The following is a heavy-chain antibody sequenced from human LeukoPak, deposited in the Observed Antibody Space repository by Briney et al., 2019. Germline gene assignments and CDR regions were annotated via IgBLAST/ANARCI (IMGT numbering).Heavy chain of an antibody. CDR2: ISGSGGST. D-gene: IGHD3-3*01. CDR1: GFTFSSYS. Sequence: QTGGSLRLSCAASGFTFSSYSMSWVRQAPGKGLDWVSAISGSGGSTYYADSVKGRFTISRDNSKNTLYLQMNSLRAEDTAVYYCAKVNGYDFWSGGGWFDPWGQGTLVTVSS. J-gene: IGHJ5*02. V-gene: IGHV3-23*01. CDR3: AKVNGYDFWSGGGWFDP.